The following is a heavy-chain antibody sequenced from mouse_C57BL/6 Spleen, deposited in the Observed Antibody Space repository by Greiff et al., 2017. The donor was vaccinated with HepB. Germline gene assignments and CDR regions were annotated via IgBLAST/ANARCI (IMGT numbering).Heavy chain of an antibody. Sequence: EVQLQQSGPELVKPGASVKISCKASGYTFTDYYMNWVKQSHGKSLEWIGDINPNNGGTSYNQKFKGKATLTVDKSSSTAYMELRSLTSEDSAVYYCARSYRGGWYFDVWGTGNTVTVSS. V-gene: IGHV1-26*01. CDR2: INPNNGGT. CDR1: GYTFTDYY. D-gene: IGHD2-14*01. J-gene: IGHJ1*03. CDR3: ARSYRGGWYFDV.